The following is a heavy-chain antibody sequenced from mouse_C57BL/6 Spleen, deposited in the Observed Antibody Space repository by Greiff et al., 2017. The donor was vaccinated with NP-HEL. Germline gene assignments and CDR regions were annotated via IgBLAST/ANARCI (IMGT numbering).Heavy chain of an antibody. V-gene: IGHV1-39*01. J-gene: IGHJ4*01. CDR3: ARRHGSGYVDYYAMDD. D-gene: IGHD3-1*01. CDR1: GYSFTDYN. Sequence: VQLKQSGPELVKPGASVKISCKASGYSFTDYNMNWVKQSNGKSLEWIGVINPNYGTTSYNQKFKGKATLTVDQSSSTAYMQLNSLTSEDSAVDYGARRHGSGYVDYYAMDDWGQGTSVTVSS. CDR2: INPNYGTT.